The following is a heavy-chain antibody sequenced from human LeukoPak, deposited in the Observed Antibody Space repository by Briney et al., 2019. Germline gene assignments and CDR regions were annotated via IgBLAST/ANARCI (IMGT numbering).Heavy chain of an antibody. CDR3: ARVGGSYFKYYFDY. V-gene: IGHV3-21*01. J-gene: IGHJ4*02. D-gene: IGHD1-26*01. Sequence: GGSLRLSCAASGFTFSSYSMNWVRQAPGKGLEWVSSISSSSSYIYYADSVKGRFTISRDNAKNSLYLQMNSLRAEDTAVCYCARVGGSYFKYYFDYWGQGTLVTVSS. CDR1: GFTFSSYS. CDR2: ISSSSSYI.